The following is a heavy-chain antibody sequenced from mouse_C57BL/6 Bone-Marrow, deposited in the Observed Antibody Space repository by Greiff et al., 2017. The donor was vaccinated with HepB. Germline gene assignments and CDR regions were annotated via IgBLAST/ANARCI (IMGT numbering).Heavy chain of an antibody. J-gene: IGHJ3*01. CDR1: GYTFTDYY. CDR3: ARYGYDEKFAY. Sequence: EVQLQQSGPELVKPGASVKISCKASGYTFTDYYMNWVKQSHGKSLEWIGDINPNNGGTSYNQKFKGTATLTVDKSSSTAYMELRSRTSEDSAVYYCARYGYDEKFAYWGQGTLVTVSA. V-gene: IGHV1-26*01. D-gene: IGHD2-2*01. CDR2: INPNNGGT.